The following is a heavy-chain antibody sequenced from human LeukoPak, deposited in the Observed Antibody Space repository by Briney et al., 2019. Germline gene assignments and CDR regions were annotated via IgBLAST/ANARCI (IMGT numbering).Heavy chain of an antibody. V-gene: IGHV3-30-3*01. CDR2: ISYDGSNK. Sequence: GGSLRLSCVASGFTFSSYAMHWVRQAPGKGVEWVAVISYDGSNKYYADSVKGRFTISRDNSKNTLYLQMHSLRPEDTAVYYCARASAPAKYYHHYYGMDVWGQGTTVTVSS. CDR3: ARASAPAKYYHHYYGMDV. CDR1: GFTFSSYA. J-gene: IGHJ6*02. D-gene: IGHD6-13*01.